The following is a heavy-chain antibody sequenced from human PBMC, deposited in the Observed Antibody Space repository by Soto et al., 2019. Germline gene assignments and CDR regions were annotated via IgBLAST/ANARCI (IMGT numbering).Heavy chain of an antibody. CDR3: AADRYFAKSYYYGMDV. V-gene: IGHV1-58*02. J-gene: IGHJ6*02. D-gene: IGHD3-9*01. CDR1: GFTFTSSA. CDR2: IVVGSGNT. Sequence: SVKVSCKASGFTFTSSAMQWVRQARGQRLEWIGWIVVGSGNTNYAQKFQERVTLTRDMSTSTAYMELSSLRSEDTAVYYCAADRYFAKSYYYGMDVWGQGTTVTVSS.